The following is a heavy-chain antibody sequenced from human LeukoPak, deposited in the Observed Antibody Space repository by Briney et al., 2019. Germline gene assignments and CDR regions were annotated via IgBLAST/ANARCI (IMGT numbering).Heavy chain of an antibody. J-gene: IGHJ4*02. CDR2: ISSSSSYI. CDR1: GFTFSSYS. V-gene: IGHV3-21*01. D-gene: IGHD3-22*01. Sequence: PGGSLRLSSAASGFTFSSYSMNWVRQAPGKGLEWVSSISSSSSYIYYADSVKGRFTISRDNAKNSLYLQMNSLRAEDTAVYYCARDIDYYDSSGLFDYWGQGTLVTVSS. CDR3: ARDIDYYDSSGLFDY.